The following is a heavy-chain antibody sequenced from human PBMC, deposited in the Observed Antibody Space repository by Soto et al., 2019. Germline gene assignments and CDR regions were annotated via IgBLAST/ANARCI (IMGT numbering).Heavy chain of an antibody. CDR1: DDSFRGAYYY. Sequence: SETLSLTCTVSDDSFRGAYYYWGWNSQGKGKGLEWIGYTYYNGDTKYNPALQSRVTMSVDTSKNQFSLRLSSVTAADTAVYFCARCPGYIDGSLTLDFWGRGILVTVSS. D-gene: IGHD6-25*01. J-gene: IGHJ4*02. CDR2: TYYNGDT. CDR3: ARCPGYIDGSLTLDF. V-gene: IGHV4-61*01.